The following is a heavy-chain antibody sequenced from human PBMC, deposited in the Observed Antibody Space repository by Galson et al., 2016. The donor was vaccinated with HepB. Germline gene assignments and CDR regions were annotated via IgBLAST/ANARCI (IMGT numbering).Heavy chain of an antibody. CDR3: AKDMRSSGYYHGAFDI. CDR1: GFTFDDYA. CDR2: ISWNSGSI. V-gene: IGHV3-9*01. Sequence: SLRLSCAASGFTFDDYAMHWVRQAPGNGLEWVSGISWNSGSIGYADSVKGRFTISRDNAKNSLYLQMNSLRAEDTALYYCAKDMRSSGYYHGAFDIWGQGTMVTVSS. J-gene: IGHJ3*02. D-gene: IGHD3-22*01.